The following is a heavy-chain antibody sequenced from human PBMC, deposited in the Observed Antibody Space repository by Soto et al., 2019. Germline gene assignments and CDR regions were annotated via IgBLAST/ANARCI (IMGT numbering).Heavy chain of an antibody. D-gene: IGHD3-10*02. V-gene: IGHV3-33*01. CDR3: ARDDLYVDSGLDL. CDR2: IVNDGSEQ. J-gene: IGHJ5*02. CDR1: GFSFSTHG. Sequence: QVQLVESGGGVVRPGRSLRLSCAATGFSFSTHGMHWVRQAPGKGLEWVAVIVNDGSEQQYADSVKGRFTISRDNARNILYLQMNNLRAEDPALYYCARDDLYVDSGLDLWGQGTLVTVSS.